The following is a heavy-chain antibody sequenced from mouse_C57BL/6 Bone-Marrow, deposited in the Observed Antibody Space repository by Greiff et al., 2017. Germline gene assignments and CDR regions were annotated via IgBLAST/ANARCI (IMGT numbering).Heavy chain of an antibody. Sequence: VQLQQSGPELVKPGASVKISCKASGYTFTDYYMNWVKQSHGKSLEWIGDINPNNGGTSYNQKFKGKATLTVDKSSSTAYMELRSLTSEDSAVYYCARPSLYYDYWGQGTTLTVSS. CDR2: INPNNGGT. J-gene: IGHJ2*01. CDR1: GYTFTDYY. D-gene: IGHD6-2*01. CDR3: ARPSLYYDY. V-gene: IGHV1-26*01.